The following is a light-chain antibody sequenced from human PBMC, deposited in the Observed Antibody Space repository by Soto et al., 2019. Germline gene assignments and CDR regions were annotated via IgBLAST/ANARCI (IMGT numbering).Light chain of an antibody. Sequence: QSVLTQPRSVSGSPGQSVTISCTGTSSDVGGYNYVSWYQQHPGKAPKLMIYDVSKRPSGVPDRFSGSKSGNTASLTISGLQAEDEGDYYCSSYTIGSTYVFGSGTKV. CDR1: SSDVGGYNY. CDR3: SSYTIGSTYV. CDR2: DVS. V-gene: IGLV2-11*01. J-gene: IGLJ1*01.